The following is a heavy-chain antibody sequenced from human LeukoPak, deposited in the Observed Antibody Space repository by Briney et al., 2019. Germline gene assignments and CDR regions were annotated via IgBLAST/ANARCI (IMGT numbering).Heavy chain of an antibody. CDR2: ISAYNGNT. J-gene: IGHJ4*02. CDR3: ARAERGITGTSYYY. CDR1: GYTFTSYG. Sequence: ASVKVSCKASGYTFTSYGISWVRQAPGQGLEWMGWISAYNGNTNYAQKLQGRVTMTTDISTSTAYMELRSLRSDDTAVYYCARAERGITGTSYYYWGQGTLVTVSS. V-gene: IGHV1-18*01. D-gene: IGHD1-7*01.